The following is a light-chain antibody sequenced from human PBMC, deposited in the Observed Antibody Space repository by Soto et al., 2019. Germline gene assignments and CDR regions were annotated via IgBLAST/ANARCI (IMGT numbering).Light chain of an antibody. CDR3: QQYNKWPPT. CDR1: QSVSSN. CDR2: GAS. V-gene: IGKV3-15*01. J-gene: IGKJ1*01. Sequence: EIVMTQSPATLSVSPWERATLSFSSSQSVSSNLAWLQKKPGQAPRLLIYGASTRATGIPARFSGSGSGTAFTLTISSLQSEDFVVYYCQQYNKWPPTFGQGTKVDIK.